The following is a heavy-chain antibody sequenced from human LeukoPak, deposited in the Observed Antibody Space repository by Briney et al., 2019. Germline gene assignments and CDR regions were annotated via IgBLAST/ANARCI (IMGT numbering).Heavy chain of an antibody. D-gene: IGHD5-12*01. CDR2: LYNSGST. J-gene: IGHJ3*02. CDR3: ARRRRGYYGYEDAFDI. CDR1: GGSIISYY. Sequence: PSETLSLTFTVSGGSIISYYGSSIRQHPGKGLEWIGYLYNSGSTNSNPSIKSRVTLSVHTSKNQLSLKLSSAPAADTAVYYCARRRRGYYGYEDAFDIWGQGTMVTVSS. V-gene: IGHV4-59*08.